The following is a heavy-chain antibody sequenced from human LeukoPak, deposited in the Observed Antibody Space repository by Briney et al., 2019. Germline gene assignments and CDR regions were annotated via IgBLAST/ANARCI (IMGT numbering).Heavy chain of an antibody. D-gene: IGHD1/OR15-1a*01. CDR3: AKGKKKQKGEFDA. J-gene: IGHJ6*03. Sequence: PGGSLRLSCAGSGFSFGSYPMSWVRQAPGKGLEWVSSISDFVDNTYYADSVKGRFTISRDNSEKSLYLKMSSLRVEDTAVYYCAKGKKKQKGEFDAGAKG. CDR1: GFSFGSYP. CDR2: ISDFVDNT. V-gene: IGHV3-23*01.